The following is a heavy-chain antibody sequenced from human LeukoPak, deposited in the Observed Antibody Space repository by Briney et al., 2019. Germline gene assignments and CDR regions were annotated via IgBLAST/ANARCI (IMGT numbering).Heavy chain of an antibody. CDR2: IWYDGSNI. V-gene: IGHV3-33*06. Sequence: YPGRSLRLSCAASGFMFGDYGMHWVRQAPGKGLEWVAAIWYDGSNIFYADSVKGRFTISRDNSKNALYLQMNSLRAEDTADYYCAKEGDRGEALYYYYMDVWGNGTTVTVSS. J-gene: IGHJ6*03. CDR1: GFMFGDYG. D-gene: IGHD3-10*01. CDR3: AKEGDRGEALYYYYMDV.